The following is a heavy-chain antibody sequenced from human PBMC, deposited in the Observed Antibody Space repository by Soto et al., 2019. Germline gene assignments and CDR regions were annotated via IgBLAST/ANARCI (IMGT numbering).Heavy chain of an antibody. CDR1: GFTFSSYA. CDR2: ISGSGGST. CDR3: AKWDYYDSSGYYYGD. J-gene: IGHJ4*02. Sequence: EVQLLESGGGLVQPGGSLRLSCAASGFTFSSYAMSWVRQAPGKGLEWVSAISGSGGSTYYADSVKGRFTISRDNSKNALYLQMNSLRAEDTAVYYCAKWDYYDSSGYYYGDWGQGTLFTVSS. D-gene: IGHD3-22*01. V-gene: IGHV3-23*01.